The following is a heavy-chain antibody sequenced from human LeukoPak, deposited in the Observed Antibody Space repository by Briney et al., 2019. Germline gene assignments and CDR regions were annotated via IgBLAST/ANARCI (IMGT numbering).Heavy chain of an antibody. J-gene: IGHJ4*02. D-gene: IGHD3-22*01. CDR1: GFTFDDYA. CDR3: AKDEDSSGYSIDY. CDR2: LSWNGGSI. V-gene: IGHV3-9*01. Sequence: QPGGSLRLSCAASGFTFDDYAMHWVRQAPGKGLEWVSGLSWNGGSIGYADSVKGRFTISRDNTKNSLYLQMNSLRAEDTALYYCAKDEDSSGYSIDYWGQGTLVTVSS.